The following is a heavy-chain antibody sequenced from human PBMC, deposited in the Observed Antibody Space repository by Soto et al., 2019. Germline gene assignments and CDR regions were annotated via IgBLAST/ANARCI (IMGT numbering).Heavy chain of an antibody. CDR3: ARQNNYYGSGSYWPIDY. CDR2: IYYSGST. V-gene: IGHV4-59*08. Sequence: PSETLSLTCTVSGGSISSYYWSWIRQPPGKGLEWIGYIYYSGSTNYNPSLKSRVTISVDTSKNQFSLKLSSVTAADTAVYYCARQNNYYGSGSYWPIDYWGQGTLVTVSS. J-gene: IGHJ4*02. D-gene: IGHD3-10*01. CDR1: GGSISSYY.